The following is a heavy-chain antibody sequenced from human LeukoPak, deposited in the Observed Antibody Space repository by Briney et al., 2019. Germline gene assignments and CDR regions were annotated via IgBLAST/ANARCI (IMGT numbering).Heavy chain of an antibody. CDR1: GYTFTNYA. V-gene: IGHV1-18*01. D-gene: IGHD3-16*01. J-gene: IGHJ3*01. CDR2: IGTYNGSP. Sequence: ASVKVSCKASGYTFTNYAISWVRQAPGQGLEWMGWIGTYNGSPDYAQSLQGRVTMTTDTSTSTAYMELRSLKSEDTAVYYCAREDLGGAFDVWGRGTMVTVSS. CDR3: AREDLGGAFDV.